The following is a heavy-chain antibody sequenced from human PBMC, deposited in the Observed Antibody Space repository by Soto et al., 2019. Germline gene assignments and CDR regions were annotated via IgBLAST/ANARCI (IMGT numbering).Heavy chain of an antibody. J-gene: IGHJ4*02. V-gene: IGHV4-31*03. Sequence: QVQLQESGPGLVKPSQALSLTCTVSGGSISSGGYYWSWIRQHPGQGLEWIRYIYYSGSTYYNPSLQSRVTISVDTSKNQFSLKLSSVTAPDTAVYYCAGASERGYYGSGSYYLDYWGQGTLVTVSS. D-gene: IGHD3-10*01. CDR2: IYYSGST. CDR1: GGSISSGGYY. CDR3: AGASERGYYGSGSYYLDY.